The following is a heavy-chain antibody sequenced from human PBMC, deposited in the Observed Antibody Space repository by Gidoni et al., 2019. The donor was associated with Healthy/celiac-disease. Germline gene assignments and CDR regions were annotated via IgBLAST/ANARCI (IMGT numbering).Heavy chain of an antibody. CDR1: GFTFSSYA. V-gene: IGHV3-23*01. CDR2: ISGSGGST. J-gene: IGHJ4*02. D-gene: IGHD2-15*01. Sequence: EVQLLESGGGLVQPGGSLRLSCAASGFTFSSYAMSWVRQAPGKGLEWVSAISGSGGSTYYADSVKGRFTISRYNSKNTLYLQMNSLRAEDTAVYYCAKGAYPRGYCSGGSCYLALFDYWGQGTLVTVSS. CDR3: AKGAYPRGYCSGGSCYLALFDY.